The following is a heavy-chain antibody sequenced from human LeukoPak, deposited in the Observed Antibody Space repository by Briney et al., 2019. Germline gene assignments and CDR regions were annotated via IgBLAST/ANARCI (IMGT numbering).Heavy chain of an antibody. CDR3: ARHSYYDFWSGYMPPDY. V-gene: IGHV4-59*08. D-gene: IGHD3-3*01. CDR1: GGSISSYY. Sequence: SETLSLTCTVSGGSISSYYWSWIRQPPGKGLEWIGYIYYSGSTNYNPSLKSRVTISVDTSKNQFSLKLSSVTAADTAVYYCARHSYYDFWSGYMPPDYWGQGTLVTVSS. CDR2: IYYSGST. J-gene: IGHJ4*02.